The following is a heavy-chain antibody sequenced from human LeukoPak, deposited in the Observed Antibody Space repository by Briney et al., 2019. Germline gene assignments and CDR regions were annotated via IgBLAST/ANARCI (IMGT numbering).Heavy chain of an antibody. CDR2: IYYSGST. CDR1: GGSISSYY. V-gene: IGHV4-59*12. Sequence: PSETLSLTCTVSGGSISSYYWSWIRQPPGKGLEWIGYIYYSGSTNYNPSLKSRVTISVDTSKNQFSLKLSSVTAADTAVYYCARVMVRGVRLNWFDPWGQGTLVTVSS. J-gene: IGHJ5*02. CDR3: ARVMVRGVRLNWFDP. D-gene: IGHD3-10*01.